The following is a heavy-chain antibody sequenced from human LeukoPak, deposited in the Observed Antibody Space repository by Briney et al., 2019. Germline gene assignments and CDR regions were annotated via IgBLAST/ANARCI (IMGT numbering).Heavy chain of an antibody. D-gene: IGHD2-2*01. CDR3: ASLGIGGYCSSTSCREFDY. Sequence: SETLSLTCTVSGGSISSSTYYWGWIRQPPGKGLEWIGNIYYTGSTYYNPSLKSRVTISADTSKNQFSLKLSPVTAADTAVYYCASLGIGGYCSSTSCREFDYWGQGTLVTVSS. J-gene: IGHJ4*02. CDR1: GGSISSSTYY. CDR2: IYYTGST. V-gene: IGHV4-39*01.